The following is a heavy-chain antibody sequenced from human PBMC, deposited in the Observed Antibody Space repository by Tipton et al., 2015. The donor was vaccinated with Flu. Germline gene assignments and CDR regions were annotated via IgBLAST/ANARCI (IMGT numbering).Heavy chain of an antibody. J-gene: IGHJ4*02. Sequence: TLSLTCAVYGGSFSGYYWGWIRQPPGKGLEWIGEINHSGSTNYNPSLKSRVTISVDTSKNQFSLKLSSVTAADTAVYYCAVGDCSGGSCYSRRRPFDYWGQGTLVTVSS. CDR3: AVGDCSGGSCYSRRRPFDY. CDR1: GGSFSGYY. V-gene: IGHV4-34*01. CDR2: INHSGST. D-gene: IGHD2-15*01.